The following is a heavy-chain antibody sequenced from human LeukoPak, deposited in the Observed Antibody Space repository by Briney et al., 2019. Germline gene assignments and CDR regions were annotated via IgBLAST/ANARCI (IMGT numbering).Heavy chain of an antibody. CDR1: GYTFTSYG. D-gene: IGHD3-22*01. V-gene: IGHV1-18*01. CDR3: ARTRLRIMIVVVTGAFDI. CDR2: ISAYNGNT. J-gene: IGHJ3*02. Sequence: ASVKVSCKASGYTFTSYGISWVRQAPGQGLEWMGWISAYNGNTNYAQKLQGRVTMTTDTSTSTAYMELRSLRSDDTAVYYCARTRLRIMIVVVTGAFDIWGQGTMVTVSS.